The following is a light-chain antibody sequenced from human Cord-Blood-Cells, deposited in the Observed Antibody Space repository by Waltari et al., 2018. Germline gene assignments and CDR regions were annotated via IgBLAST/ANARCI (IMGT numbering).Light chain of an antibody. Sequence: QSVLTQPPSVSEAPRPRVTTSCSGSSSNIGNNAVNWYQQLPGKAPKLLIYYDDLLPSGSCGQFCGSEADSAASLAISGLQSEDEADYYCAAWDDSLNGWVFGGGTKLTVL. CDR3: AAWDDSLNGWV. CDR2: YDD. V-gene: IGLV1-36*01. CDR1: SSNIGNNA. J-gene: IGLJ3*02.